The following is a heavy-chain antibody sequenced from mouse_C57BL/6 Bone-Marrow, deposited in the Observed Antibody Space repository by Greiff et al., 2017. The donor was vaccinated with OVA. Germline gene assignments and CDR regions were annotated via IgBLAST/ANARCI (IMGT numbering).Heavy chain of an antibody. Sequence: EVQLQQSGAELVRPGASVKLSCTASGFNIKDDYMHWVKQRPEQGLEWIGWIDPENGDTEYASKFQGKATITADTSSNTAYLQLSSLTSEDTAVYYCTTRGTDYDYDGDWFAYWGQGTLVTVSA. V-gene: IGHV14-4*01. CDR3: TTRGTDYDYDGDWFAY. J-gene: IGHJ3*01. D-gene: IGHD2-4*01. CDR1: GFNIKDDY. CDR2: IDPENGDT.